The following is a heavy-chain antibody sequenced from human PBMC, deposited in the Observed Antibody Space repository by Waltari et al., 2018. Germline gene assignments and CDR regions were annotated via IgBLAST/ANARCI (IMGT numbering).Heavy chain of an antibody. CDR3: ARTYSSSWYGNFDY. CDR1: AGSISRGGYY. D-gene: IGHD6-13*01. CDR2: IYYSGST. J-gene: IGHJ4*02. Sequence: QVQLQESGPGLVKPSQTLSLTCPFSAGSISRGGYYWSWIRQHPGKGLEWIGYIYYSGSTYYNPSLKSRVTISVDTSKNQFSLKLSSVTAADTAVYYCARTYSSSWYGNFDYWGQGTLVTVSS. V-gene: IGHV4-31*03.